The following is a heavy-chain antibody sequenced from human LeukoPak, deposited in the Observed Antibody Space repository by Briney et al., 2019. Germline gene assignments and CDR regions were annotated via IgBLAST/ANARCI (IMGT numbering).Heavy chain of an antibody. V-gene: IGHV3-30*02. Sequence: GGSLRLSCAASGFTFSSYGMHWVRQAPGKGLEWAAFIRYDGSNKYYADSVKGRFTISRDNSKNTLYLQMNSLRAEDTAVYYCAKDAKVGVMSRFDYWGQGTLVTVSS. J-gene: IGHJ4*02. D-gene: IGHD1-26*01. CDR2: IRYDGSNK. CDR1: GFTFSSYG. CDR3: AKDAKVGVMSRFDY.